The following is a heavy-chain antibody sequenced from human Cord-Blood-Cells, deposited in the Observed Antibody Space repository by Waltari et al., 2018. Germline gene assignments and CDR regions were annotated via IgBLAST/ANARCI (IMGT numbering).Heavy chain of an antibody. CDR2: IYYSGST. V-gene: IGHV4-39*01. CDR3: ARTTAYSNWFDP. D-gene: IGHD1-26*01. CDR1: GGSISSSSYY. J-gene: IGHJ5*02. Sequence: QLQLQESGPGLVKPSETLSLTCTVSGGSISSSSYYWGWIRQPPGKGLEWIGRIYYSGSTYYNPALKSRGTISVDTSKNQFSLKLSSVTAADTAVYYCARTTAYSNWFDPWGQGTLVTVSS.